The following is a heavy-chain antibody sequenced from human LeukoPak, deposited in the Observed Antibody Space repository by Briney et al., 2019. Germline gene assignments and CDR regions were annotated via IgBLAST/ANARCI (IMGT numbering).Heavy chain of an antibody. V-gene: IGHV3-21*01. CDR2: ISSSSSYI. Sequence: PGGSLRLSCAASGFTFSSYSMNWVRQAPGKGLEWVSSISSSSSYIYYADSVKGRFTTSRDNAKNSLYLQMNSLRAEDTAVYYCARDWYYYGSGSYWIDYWGQGTLVTVSS. CDR1: GFTFSSYS. J-gene: IGHJ4*02. CDR3: ARDWYYYGSGSYWIDY. D-gene: IGHD3-10*01.